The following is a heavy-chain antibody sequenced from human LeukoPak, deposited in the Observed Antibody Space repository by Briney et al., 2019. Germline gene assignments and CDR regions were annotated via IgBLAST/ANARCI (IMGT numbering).Heavy chain of an antibody. J-gene: IGHJ4*02. D-gene: IGHD6-19*01. CDR2: ISYDGSNK. CDR1: GFTFSSYA. CDR3: ARDIAVAGMRVLDY. Sequence: GGSLRLSCAASGFTFSSYAMHWVRQAPGKGLEWVAVISYDGSNKYYADSVKGRFTISRDNSKNTLYLQMNSLRAEDTAVYYCARDIAVAGMRVLDYWGQGTLVTVSS. V-gene: IGHV3-30-3*01.